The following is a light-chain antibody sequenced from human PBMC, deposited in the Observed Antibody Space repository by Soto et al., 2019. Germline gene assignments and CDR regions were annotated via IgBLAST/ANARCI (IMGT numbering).Light chain of an antibody. CDR2: GAS. CDR1: QSVSSSY. J-gene: IGKJ1*01. V-gene: IGKV3-20*01. CDR3: QQYGSSGWT. Sequence: EIVLTQSPGTLSLSPGERATLSCRASQSVSSSYLAWYQQNPGQAPRLLIYGASSRATGIPDRFSSSGSGTDVTLTISRLEPEDFAVYYCQQYGSSGWTFGQGTKVEIK.